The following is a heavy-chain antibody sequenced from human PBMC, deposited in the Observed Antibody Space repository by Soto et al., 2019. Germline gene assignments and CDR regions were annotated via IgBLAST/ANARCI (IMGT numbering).Heavy chain of an antibody. CDR1: GFTFSSYA. V-gene: IGHV3-33*01. Sequence: PGGSLRLSCAASGFTFSSYAMHWVRQAPGKGLEWVAVIWYDGSNEYYADSVKGRFTISRDISQNTLNLQMNSLRAEDTAVYYCAREVDCSGGSCYRGYFDYWGQGTLVTVSS. CDR3: AREVDCSGGSCYRGYFDY. J-gene: IGHJ4*02. CDR2: IWYDGSNE. D-gene: IGHD2-15*01.